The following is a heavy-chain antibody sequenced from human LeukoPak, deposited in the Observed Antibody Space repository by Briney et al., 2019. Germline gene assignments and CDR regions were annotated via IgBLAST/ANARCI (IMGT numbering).Heavy chain of an antibody. J-gene: IGHJ4*02. D-gene: IGHD1-26*01. CDR2: ISSSSSTI. Sequence: GGTLRLSCAASGFTFSSYSMNWVRQAPGKGLEWVSYISSSSSTIYNADSVKGRFTISRDNAKNSLYLQMNSLRDEDTAVYCCARVGELIRSFDYWGQGKLVPVSS. CDR1: GFTFSSYS. V-gene: IGHV3-48*02. CDR3: ARVGELIRSFDY.